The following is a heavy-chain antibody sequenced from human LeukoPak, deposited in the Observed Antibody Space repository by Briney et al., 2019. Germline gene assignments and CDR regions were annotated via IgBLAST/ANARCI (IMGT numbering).Heavy chain of an antibody. Sequence: GGSLRLSCTASGLNFRTCAMSWVRQAPGKGLEWVSSIGTDDTKFYGDSVKGRFTISRDNPKNTMYLQMNSLKTEDTAVYHCANTGPPPYSNGWASPVVYYFDDWGQGTLVTVSS. J-gene: IGHJ4*02. CDR1: GLNFRTCA. CDR2: IGTDDTK. CDR3: ANTGPPPYSNGWASPVVYYFDD. V-gene: IGHV3-23*01. D-gene: IGHD6-19*01.